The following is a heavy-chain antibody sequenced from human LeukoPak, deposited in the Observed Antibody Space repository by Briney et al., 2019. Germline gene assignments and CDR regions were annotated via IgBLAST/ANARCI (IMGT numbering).Heavy chain of an antibody. CDR2: INSDGSST. V-gene: IGHV3-74*01. CDR1: GFTFSSYW. Sequence: GGSLRLSCAASGFTFSSYWMHWVRQAPGKGLVWVSRINSDGSSTSYADSVKGRFTISRDNAKNTLYLQMGSLRAEDMAVYYCARANCSGGSCHIDYWGQGTLVTVSS. D-gene: IGHD2-15*01. J-gene: IGHJ4*02. CDR3: ARANCSGGSCHIDY.